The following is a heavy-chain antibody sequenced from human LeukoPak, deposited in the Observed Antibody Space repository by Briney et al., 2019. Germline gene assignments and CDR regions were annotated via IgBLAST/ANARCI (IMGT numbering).Heavy chain of an antibody. CDR2: INPNSGGT. CDR3: ARERTFCAFDI. CDR1: GYTFTGYY. V-gene: IGHV1-2*02. D-gene: IGHD3-16*01. Sequence: ASVKVSCKASGYTFTGYYMHWVRQAPGQGLEWMGWINPNSGGTNYAQKFQGRVTITRDTSISTPYMELSRLRSDDTAVYYCARERTFCAFDIWGQGTMVTVSS. J-gene: IGHJ3*02.